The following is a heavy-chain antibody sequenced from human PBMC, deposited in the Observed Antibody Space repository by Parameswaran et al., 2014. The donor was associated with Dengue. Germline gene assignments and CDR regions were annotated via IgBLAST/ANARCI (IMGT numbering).Heavy chain of an antibody. J-gene: IGHJ6*02. CDR3: AGAGDTATVSSFYYYGMDV. V-gene: IGHV1-69*04. D-gene: IGHD5-18*01. Sequence: SWVRQAPGQGLEWMGRIIPIFGIPNYAQKFQGRVTITADRSTNTVYMELSSLRSEDTAKYYCAGAGDTATVSSFYYYGMDVWGQGTTVTVSS. CDR2: IIPIFGIP.